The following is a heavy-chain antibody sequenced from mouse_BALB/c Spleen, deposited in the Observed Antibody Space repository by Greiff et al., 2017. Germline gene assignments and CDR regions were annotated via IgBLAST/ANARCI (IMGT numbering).Heavy chain of an antibody. V-gene: IGHV5-6-5*01. CDR3: ARADYGSSRFAY. CDR2: ISSGGST. J-gene: IGHJ3*01. D-gene: IGHD1-1*01. CDR1: GFTFSSYA. Sequence: EVMLVESGGGLVKPGGSLKLSCAASGFTFSSYAMSWVRQTPEKRLEWVASISSGGSTYYPDSVKGRFTISRDNARNILYLQMSSLRSEDTAMYYCARADYGSSRFAYWGQGTLVTVSA.